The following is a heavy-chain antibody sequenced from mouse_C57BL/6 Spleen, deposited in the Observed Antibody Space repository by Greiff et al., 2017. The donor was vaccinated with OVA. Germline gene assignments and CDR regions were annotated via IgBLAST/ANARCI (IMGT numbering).Heavy chain of an antibody. CDR3: ALITTDWYFDV. J-gene: IGHJ1*03. CDR2: IHPNSGST. V-gene: IGHV1-64*01. Sequence: VQLQQPGAELVKPGASVKLSCKASGYTFTSYWMHWVKQRPGQGLEWIGMIHPNSGSTNYNEKFKSKATLTVDKSSSTAYMQLSSLTSEDSAVYYCALITTDWYFDVWGTGTTVTVSS. D-gene: IGHD1-1*01. CDR1: GYTFTSYW.